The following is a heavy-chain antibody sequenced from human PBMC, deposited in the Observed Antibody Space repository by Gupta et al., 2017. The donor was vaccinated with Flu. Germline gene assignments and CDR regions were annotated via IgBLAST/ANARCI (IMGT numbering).Heavy chain of an antibody. CDR2: IPSCGSHK. CDR1: GFTFSSSG. V-gene: IGHV3-30*18. D-gene: IGHD2-2*01. Sequence: QMQLVESGGGVVQFGTSLRLSCAASGFTFSSSGMHWVRQDPGKGLEVVADIPSCGSHKDYADAVRGRFTISRDNSKNTLALEMDSLRVEDTAVYYCAKDGPWTASCPYYCYYMDVWGKGTTVTVSS. CDR3: AKDGPWTASCPYYCYYMDV. J-gene: IGHJ6*03.